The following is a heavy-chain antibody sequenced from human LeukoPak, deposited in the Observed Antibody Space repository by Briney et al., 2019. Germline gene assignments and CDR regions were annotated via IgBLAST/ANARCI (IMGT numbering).Heavy chain of an antibody. CDR1: GYTFTGYY. CDR2: INPNSGGT. D-gene: IGHD3-10*01. V-gene: IGHV1-2*02. J-gene: IGHJ5*02. Sequence: ASVKVSCTASGYTFTGYYMHWVRQAPGQGLEWMGWINPNSGGTNYAQKFQGRVTMTRDTSISTAYMELSRLRSDDTAVYYCARATDYYGSGTRFDPWGQGTLVTVSS. CDR3: ARATDYYGSGTRFDP.